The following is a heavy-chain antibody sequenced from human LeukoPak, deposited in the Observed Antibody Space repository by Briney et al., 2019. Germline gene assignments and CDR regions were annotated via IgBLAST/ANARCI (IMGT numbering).Heavy chain of an antibody. CDR1: GFTFSSYG. CDR3: ARDLTGATVTTYFDY. V-gene: IGHV3-33*01. Sequence: GRSLRLSCAASGFTFSSYGMHWVRQVPGKGLEWVAVIWYDGSNKYYADSVKGRFTISRDNSKNTLYLQMNSLRAEDTAVYYCARDLTGATVTTYFDYWGQGTLVTVS. J-gene: IGHJ4*02. CDR2: IWYDGSNK. D-gene: IGHD4-17*01.